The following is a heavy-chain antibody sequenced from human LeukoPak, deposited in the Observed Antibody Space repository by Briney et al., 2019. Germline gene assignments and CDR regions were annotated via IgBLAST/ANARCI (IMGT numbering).Heavy chain of an antibody. V-gene: IGHV3-48*03. CDR1: GFTFSSYE. CDR2: ISSSGSTI. J-gene: IGHJ6*04. Sequence: GGSMRLSCAASGFTFSSYEMIWVRQAQGKGLEGVSSISSSGSTIYYADSGTGRFTISRDNAKNSLYLQMNSLRAEDTAVYYCAELGITMIGGVWGKGTTVTISS. CDR3: AELGITMIGGV. D-gene: IGHD3-10*02.